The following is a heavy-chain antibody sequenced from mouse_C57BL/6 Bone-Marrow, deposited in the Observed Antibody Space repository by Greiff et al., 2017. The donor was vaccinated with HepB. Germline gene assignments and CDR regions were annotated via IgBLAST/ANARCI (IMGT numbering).Heavy chain of an antibody. V-gene: IGHV5-4*01. D-gene: IGHD2-4*01. CDR3: ARSPLITSSYYAMDY. CDR1: GFTFSSYA. Sequence: EVQLVESGGGLVKPGGSLKLSCAASGFTFSSYAMSWVRQTPEKRLEWVATISDGGSYTYYPDKVKGRITITRDKAKNNLYLQMSHLKSEDTAMYYCARSPLITSSYYAMDYWGQGTTVTVSS. CDR2: ISDGGSYT. J-gene: IGHJ4*01.